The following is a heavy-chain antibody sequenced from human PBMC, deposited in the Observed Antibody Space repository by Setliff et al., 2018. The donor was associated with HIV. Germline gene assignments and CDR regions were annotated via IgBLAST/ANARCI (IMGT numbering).Heavy chain of an antibody. CDR2: IIPMFGTA. Sequence: GASVKVSCKTSGGTFSNYAISWVRQAPGQGLEWMGGIIPMFGTANYAQKFQGRVTITTDASTSTAYMELSSLRSEDTAVYYCARGSIAAPKHYYYMNVWGKGTTVTSP. CDR3: ARGSIAAPKHYYYMNV. J-gene: IGHJ6*03. D-gene: IGHD6-6*01. V-gene: IGHV1-69*05. CDR1: GGTFSNYA.